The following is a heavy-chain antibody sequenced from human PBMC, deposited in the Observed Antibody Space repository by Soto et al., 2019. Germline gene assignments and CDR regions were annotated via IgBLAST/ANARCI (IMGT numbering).Heavy chain of an antibody. CDR1: GFAITCYY. CDR3: SRERGAVASIADAFDI. V-gene: IGHV4-59*01. CDR2: VYFSGST. D-gene: IGHD6-6*01. J-gene: IGHJ3*02. Sequence: PAETLSLTCHFSGFAITCYYLNWIRPPPWKGLEWIGYVYFSGSTKYNPSLTSRVTISVDMSKKQFSLRLTSMTSADTAVYYCSRERGAVASIADAFDIWGQGTMVTVSS.